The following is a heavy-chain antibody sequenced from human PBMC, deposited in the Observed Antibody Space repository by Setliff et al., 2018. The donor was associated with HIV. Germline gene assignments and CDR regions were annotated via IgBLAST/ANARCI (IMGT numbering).Heavy chain of an antibody. Sequence: PSETLSLTCLVFSYSITDGTYWGWIRQSPGKGLEWIGSIYSTGHTYYNPSHKRRLTMSVDTAKNRFSLKLTSVTAADTAVYYCARDRALRFSKSPSFNYFDVWGQGALVTVSS. V-gene: IGHV4-38-2*02. CDR2: IYSTGHT. D-gene: IGHD3-10*01. CDR1: SYSITDGTY. CDR3: ARDRALRFSKSPSFNYFDV. J-gene: IGHJ4*02.